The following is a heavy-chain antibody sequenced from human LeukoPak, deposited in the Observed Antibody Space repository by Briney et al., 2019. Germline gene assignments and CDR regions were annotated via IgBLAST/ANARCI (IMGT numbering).Heavy chain of an antibody. J-gene: IGHJ5*02. D-gene: IGHD2-2*01. CDR3: ARGRRYCSSTSCYSWFDP. CDR2: IIPILGMA. CDR1: GGTFSSYA. V-gene: IGHV1-69*04. Sequence: GSSVKVSCKASGGTFSSYAISWVRQAPGQGLEWMGRIIPILGMANYAQKFQGRVTITADKSTSTAYMELSSLRSEDTAVYYCARGRRYCSSTSCYSWFDPWGQGTLVTVSS.